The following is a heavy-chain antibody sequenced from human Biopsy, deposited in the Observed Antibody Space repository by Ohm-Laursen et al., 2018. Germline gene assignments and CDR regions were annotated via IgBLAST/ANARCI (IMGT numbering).Heavy chain of an antibody. D-gene: IGHD2-21*01. V-gene: IGHV3-23*01. CDR2: IRDSGDSA. J-gene: IGHJ4*02. CDR3: TNHYCGGIICLMNF. CDR1: GFTFSSHA. Sequence: GSLRLSCAASGFTFSSHAMAWVRQAPGKGLEWVSGIRDSGDSAYYADSVKGRFTISRDNSRNTLYLQMNSLRAEDTAVYFCTNHYCGGIICLMNFWGQGTLVTVSS.